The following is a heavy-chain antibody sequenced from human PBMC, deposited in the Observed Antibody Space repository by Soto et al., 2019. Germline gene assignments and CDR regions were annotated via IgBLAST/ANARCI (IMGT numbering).Heavy chain of an antibody. CDR1: GGTFSSYA. CDR3: ARDLAVAGRDPFDY. CDR2: IIPIFGTA. J-gene: IGHJ4*02. Sequence: SVKVSCKASGGTFSSYAISWVRQAPGQGLEWMGGIIPIFGTANYAQKFQGRVTITADESTSTAYMELSSLRSEDTAVYYCARDLAVAGRDPFDYWGQGTLVTVSS. V-gene: IGHV1-69*13. D-gene: IGHD6-19*01.